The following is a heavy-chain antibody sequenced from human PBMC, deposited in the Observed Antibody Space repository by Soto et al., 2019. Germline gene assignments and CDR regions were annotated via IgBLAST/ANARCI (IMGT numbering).Heavy chain of an antibody. CDR2: IDTNGTKI. CDR1: GYTFSDYY. D-gene: IGHD3-3*01. V-gene: IGHV3-11*01. Sequence: QVQLVESGGDLVKPRGSLRLSCAASGYTFSDYYMSWIRQAPGKWLEWISYIDTNGTKIYYADSVKGRFTITRDNAKNSLYLEMNSLRDEDTAVYYCASHYDMWSGYLSPVDYWGQGTLVTVSS. J-gene: IGHJ4*02. CDR3: ASHYDMWSGYLSPVDY.